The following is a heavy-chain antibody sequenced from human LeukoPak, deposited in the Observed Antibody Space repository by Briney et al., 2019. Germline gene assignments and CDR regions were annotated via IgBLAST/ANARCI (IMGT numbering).Heavy chain of an antibody. Sequence: LETLSLTCTVSGGSISSSSYYWGWIRQPPGKGLEWIGSIYYSGSTYYNPSLKSRVTISVDTSKNQFSLKLSSVTAADTAVYYCARLAGVITFGGVISNLREVWLNYLADHYDYWGQGTLVTVSS. CDR1: GGSISSSSYY. CDR3: ARLAGVITFGGVISNLREVWLNYLADHYDY. J-gene: IGHJ4*02. CDR2: IYYSGST. V-gene: IGHV4-39*01. D-gene: IGHD3-16*02.